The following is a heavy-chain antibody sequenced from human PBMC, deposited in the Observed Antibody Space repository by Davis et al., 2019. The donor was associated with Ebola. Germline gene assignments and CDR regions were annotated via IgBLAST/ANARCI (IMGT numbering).Heavy chain of an antibody. J-gene: IGHJ6*02. CDR2: INHSGST. V-gene: IGHV4-34*01. CDR1: GGSFSGYY. CDR3: ARGGDSSSWYYYYGMDV. Sequence: SETLSLTCAVYGGSFSGYYWSWIRQPPGKGLEWIGEINHSGSTNYNPSLKSRVTISVDTSKNQFSLKPSSVTAADTAVYYCARGGDSSSWYYYYGMDVWGQGTTVTVSS. D-gene: IGHD6-13*01.